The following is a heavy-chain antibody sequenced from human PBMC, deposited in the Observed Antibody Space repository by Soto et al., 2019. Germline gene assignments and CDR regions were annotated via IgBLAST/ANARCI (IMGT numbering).Heavy chain of an antibody. CDR3: ARDIVAGTFDY. D-gene: IGHD6-19*01. CDR2: ISAYNGNT. J-gene: IGHJ4*02. V-gene: IGHV1-18*01. CDR1: GDTFTSYG. Sequence: ASVKVSCKASGDTFTSYGISWLRQAPGQGLEWMGWISAYNGNTNYAQKLQGRVTMTTDTSTSTAYMELRSLRSDDTAVYYCARDIVAGTFDYWGQGTLVTVSS.